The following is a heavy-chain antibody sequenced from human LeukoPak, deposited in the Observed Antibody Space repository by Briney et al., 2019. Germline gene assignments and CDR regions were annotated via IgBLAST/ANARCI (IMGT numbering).Heavy chain of an antibody. CDR3: ARHYGPFDY. D-gene: IGHD3-16*01. CDR1: GGSISSGYF. J-gene: IGHJ4*02. V-gene: IGHV4-38-2*02. CDR2: IYHSGST. Sequence: PSETLSLTCSVSGGSISSGYFWGWIRQPPGKGLEWIGSIYHSGSTNYNPSLKSRVTISVDTSKNQFSLKLSSVTAADTAVYYCARHYGPFDYWGQGTLVTVSS.